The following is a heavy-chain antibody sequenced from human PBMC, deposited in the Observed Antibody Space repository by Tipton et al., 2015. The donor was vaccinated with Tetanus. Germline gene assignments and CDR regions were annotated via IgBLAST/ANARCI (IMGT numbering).Heavy chain of an antibody. Sequence: LRLSCSVSGGSITPYYWTWIRQPPGKGLEWIGYIFYGGATNYNPSLGSRLTISVDTSKNQFSLELSSVTAADTAVYYCARHSSLKALNYWGQGSLVTASS. CDR3: ARHSSLKALNY. V-gene: IGHV4-59*08. CDR1: GGSITPYY. D-gene: IGHD3-9*01. J-gene: IGHJ4*02. CDR2: IFYGGAT.